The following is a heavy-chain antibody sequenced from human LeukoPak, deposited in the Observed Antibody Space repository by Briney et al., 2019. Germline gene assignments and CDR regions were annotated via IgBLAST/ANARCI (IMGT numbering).Heavy chain of an antibody. J-gene: IGHJ4*02. CDR3: ARSVGYYGSGSYYGSFDY. CDR2: INHSGST. D-gene: IGHD3-10*01. V-gene: IGHV4-34*01. Sequence: SETLSLTCAVYGGSFSGYYWSWIRQPPGKGLEWIGEINHSGSTNYNPSLKSRVTISVDTSKNQFSLKLSSVPAADTAVYYCARSVGYYGSGSYYGSFDYWGQGTLVTVSS. CDR1: GGSFSGYY.